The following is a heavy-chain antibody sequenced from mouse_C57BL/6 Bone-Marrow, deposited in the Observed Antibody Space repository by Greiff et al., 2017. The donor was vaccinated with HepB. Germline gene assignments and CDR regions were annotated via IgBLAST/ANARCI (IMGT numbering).Heavy chain of an antibody. CDR3: ARTGIYYDSYYYAMDY. D-gene: IGHD2-4*01. Sequence: VQLQQSGAELARPGASVKLSCKASGYTFTSYGISWVKQRTGQGLEWIGEIYPRSGNTYYNEKFKGKATLTADKSSSTAYMELRSLTSEDSAVYFCARTGIYYDSYYYAMDYWGQGTAVTVSS. CDR2: IYPRSGNT. CDR1: GYTFTSYG. J-gene: IGHJ4*01. V-gene: IGHV1-81*01.